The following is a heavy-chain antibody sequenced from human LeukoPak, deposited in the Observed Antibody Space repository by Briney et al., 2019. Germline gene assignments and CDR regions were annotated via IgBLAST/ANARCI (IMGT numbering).Heavy chain of an antibody. CDR3: ASEIAWEPIDY. CDR2: ISYDGSNK. J-gene: IGHJ4*02. Sequence: GGSLRLSCAASGFTFSSYGMHWVRQAPGKGLEWVAVISYDGSNKYYADSVKGRFTISRDNSKNTLYLQMNSLRAEDTAVYYCASEIAWEPIDYWGQGTLVTVSS. CDR1: GFTFSSYG. V-gene: IGHV3-30*03. D-gene: IGHD1-26*01.